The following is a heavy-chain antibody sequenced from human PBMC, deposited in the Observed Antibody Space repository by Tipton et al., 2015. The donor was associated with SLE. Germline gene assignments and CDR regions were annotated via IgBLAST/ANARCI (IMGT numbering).Heavy chain of an antibody. CDR1: GGSISSGSYY. Sequence: TLSLTCTVSGGSISSGSYYWSWIRQPAGKGLEWIGRIYTSGSTKYNPSLKSRVTISVDTSKNQFSLKLSSVTAADTAVYYCAREGVHFWSGFSYYYYYYMDVWGKGTTVTVSS. D-gene: IGHD3-3*02. CDR2: IYTSGST. J-gene: IGHJ6*03. V-gene: IGHV4-61*02. CDR3: AREGVHFWSGFSYYYYYYMDV.